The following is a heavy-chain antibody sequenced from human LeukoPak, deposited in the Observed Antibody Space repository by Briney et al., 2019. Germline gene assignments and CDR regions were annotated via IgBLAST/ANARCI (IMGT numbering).Heavy chain of an antibody. Sequence: ASVKVSCKASGYTFTGYYMHWVRQAPGQGLEWMGWINPNSGGTNYAQKFQGRVTMTRDTSISTAYMELSRLRSDDTAVYYCARDYSSSSYWFDPWGQGTLDTVSS. D-gene: IGHD6-6*01. CDR1: GYTFTGYY. CDR3: ARDYSSSSYWFDP. J-gene: IGHJ5*02. CDR2: INPNSGGT. V-gene: IGHV1-2*02.